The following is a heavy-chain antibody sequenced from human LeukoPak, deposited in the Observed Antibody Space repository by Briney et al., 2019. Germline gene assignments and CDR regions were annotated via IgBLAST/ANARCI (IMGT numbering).Heavy chain of an antibody. Sequence: SETPSLTCAVYGRSFSGYYWSWIRQPPGKGLEWIGEINHSGSTNYNPSLKSRVTISVDTSKNQFSLKLSSVTAADTAVYYCARGDRGVNYYDSSGYEGFGPFFDYWGQGTLVTVSS. J-gene: IGHJ4*02. CDR1: GRSFSGYY. CDR3: ARGDRGVNYYDSSGYEGFGPFFDY. CDR2: INHSGST. V-gene: IGHV4-34*01. D-gene: IGHD3-22*01.